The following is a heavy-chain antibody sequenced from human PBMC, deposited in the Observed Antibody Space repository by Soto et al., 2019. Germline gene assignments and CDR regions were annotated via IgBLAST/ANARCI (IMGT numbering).Heavy chain of an antibody. Sequence: GGSLRLSCAASGFTFSGSAMHWVRQASGKGLEWVGRIRSKANSYATAYAASVKGRFTISRDDSKNTAYLQMNSLKTEDTAVYYCTRQALGGYSADFDYWGQGTLVTVSS. V-gene: IGHV3-73*01. CDR2: IRSKANSYAT. CDR1: GFTFSGSA. CDR3: TRQALGGYSADFDY. D-gene: IGHD5-18*01. J-gene: IGHJ4*02.